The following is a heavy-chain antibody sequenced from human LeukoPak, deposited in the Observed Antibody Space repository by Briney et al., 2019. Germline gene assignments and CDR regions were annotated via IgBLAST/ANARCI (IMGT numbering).Heavy chain of an antibody. CDR3: ARLSGAEGSRDY. V-gene: IGHV4-59*08. Sequence: PSETLSLTCTVSGGSISSYYWSWIRQPPGKGLEWIGYIYYGGSTNYNPSLKSRVTISVDTSKNQFSLKLSSVTAADTAVYYCARLSGAEGSRDYWGQGTLVTVSS. D-gene: IGHD4-17*01. CDR1: GGSISSYY. CDR2: IYYGGST. J-gene: IGHJ4*02.